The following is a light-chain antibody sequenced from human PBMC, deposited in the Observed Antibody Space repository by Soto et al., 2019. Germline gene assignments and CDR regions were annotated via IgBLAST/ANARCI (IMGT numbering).Light chain of an antibody. V-gene: IGKV3-20*01. CDR3: QQYGTSPLT. Sequence: EIVLTQSPGTLSLSPGESATLPCRASQSVSSNNLAWYQQKLGRAPRLLISGASRRATGIPDRFSGSGAGTDFTLTITSLEPEDFAVYYCQQYGTSPLTFGQGTRLEI. CDR1: QSVSSNN. CDR2: GAS. J-gene: IGKJ5*01.